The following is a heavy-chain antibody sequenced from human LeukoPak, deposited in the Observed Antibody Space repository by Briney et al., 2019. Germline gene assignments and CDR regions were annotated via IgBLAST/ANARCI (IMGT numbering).Heavy chain of an antibody. V-gene: IGHV5-51*01. J-gene: IGHJ4*02. CDR1: GSIFTSYR. D-gene: IGHD3-10*01. CDR2: IYPGDSYT. CDR3: ARHILTRDYYGSGSYYPDY. Sequence: LGASLQISCKGSGSIFTSYRIGGGRPLPGKGLEGMGIIYPGDSYTRYIPSFQGQLTISADKSISTAYLQWSSLKASDTAMYYCARHILTRDYYGSGSYYPDYWGQGTLVTVSS.